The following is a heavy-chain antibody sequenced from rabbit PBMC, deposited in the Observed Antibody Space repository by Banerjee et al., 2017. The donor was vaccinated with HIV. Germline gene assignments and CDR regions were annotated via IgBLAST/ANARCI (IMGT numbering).Heavy chain of an antibody. Sequence: QSLEESGGGLVQPEGSLTLTCTASGFSFSSSYYMCWVRQAPGKGLEWIACINTSSGNTVYATWAKGRFTISRTSSTTVALQMTSLTAADTATYFCARGSTYYYYFNLWGPGTLVTVS. V-gene: IGHV1S40*01. CDR1: GFSFSSSYY. CDR3: ARGSTYYYYFNL. D-gene: IGHD8-1*01. CDR2: INTSSGNT. J-gene: IGHJ4*01.